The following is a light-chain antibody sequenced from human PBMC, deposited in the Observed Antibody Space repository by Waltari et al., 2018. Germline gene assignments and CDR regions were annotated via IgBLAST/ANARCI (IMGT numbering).Light chain of an antibody. V-gene: IGKV3-20*01. Sequence: EIVLTQSPGTLSLSPGERATLSCRASQSVSGSYIAWYQQRPGQTPRLLIYSGSNRATGIPDRFSGRGSGTDFTLTISRLEPEDFGVYYCQQYGDTPGTFGRGTKVDIK. CDR2: SGS. J-gene: IGKJ1*01. CDR3: QQYGDTPGT. CDR1: QSVSGSY.